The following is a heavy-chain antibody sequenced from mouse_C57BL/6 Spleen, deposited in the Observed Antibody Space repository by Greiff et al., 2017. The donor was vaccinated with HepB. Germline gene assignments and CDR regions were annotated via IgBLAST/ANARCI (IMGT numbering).Heavy chain of an antibody. D-gene: IGHD1-1*01. V-gene: IGHV1-82*01. J-gene: IGHJ1*03. CDR3: ARWKVVATRYFDV. CDR2: IYPGDGDT. Sequence: QVQLQQSGPELVKPGASVKISCKASGYAFSSSWMNWVKQRPGKGLEWIGRIYPGDGDTNYNGKFKGKATLTADKSSSTAYRQLSSLTSEDSAVYFCARWKVVATRYFDVWGTGTTVTVSS. CDR1: GYAFSSSW.